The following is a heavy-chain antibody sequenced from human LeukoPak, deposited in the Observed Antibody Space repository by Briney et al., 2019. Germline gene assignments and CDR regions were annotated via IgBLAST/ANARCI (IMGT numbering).Heavy chain of an antibody. V-gene: IGHV3-20*04. CDR1: GFAFDEHG. CDR3: ASSEYSYGYYY. D-gene: IGHD5-18*01. CDR2: INWSGGST. Sequence: GGSLRLSCTASGFAFDEHGMSWVRQVPGKGLEWVSGINWSGGSTYYADSVKGRFTISRDNSKNTLYLQMNSLRAEDTAVYYCASSEYSYGYYYWGQGTLVTVSS. J-gene: IGHJ4*02.